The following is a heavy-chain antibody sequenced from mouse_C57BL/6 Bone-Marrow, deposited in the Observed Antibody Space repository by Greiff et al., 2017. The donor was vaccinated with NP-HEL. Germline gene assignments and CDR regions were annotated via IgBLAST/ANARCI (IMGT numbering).Heavy chain of an antibody. D-gene: IGHD1-1*01. J-gene: IGHJ4*01. V-gene: IGHV1-61*01. Sequence: QVQLKQPGAELVRPGSSVKLSCKASGYTFTSYWMDWVKQRPGQGLEWIGNIYPSDSETHYNQKFKDKATLTVDKSSSTAYRQLSSLKSEDSAVYYCARRRAEITTVVECYAMDYWGQGTSVTVSS. CDR2: IYPSDSET. CDR1: GYTFTSYW. CDR3: ARRRAEITTVVECYAMDY.